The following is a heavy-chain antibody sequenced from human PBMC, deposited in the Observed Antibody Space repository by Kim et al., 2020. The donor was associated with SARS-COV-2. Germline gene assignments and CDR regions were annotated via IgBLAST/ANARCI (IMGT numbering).Heavy chain of an antibody. J-gene: IGHJ4*02. Sequence: YSPSFQGHVTISADKSISTAYLQWSSLKASDTAMYYCARHPVNSGSYSHSWGQGTLVTVSS. D-gene: IGHD1-26*01. CDR3: ARHPVNSGSYSHS. V-gene: IGHV5-10-1*01.